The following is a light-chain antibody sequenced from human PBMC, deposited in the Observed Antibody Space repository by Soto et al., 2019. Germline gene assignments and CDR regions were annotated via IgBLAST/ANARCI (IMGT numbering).Light chain of an antibody. J-gene: IGKJ1*01. CDR3: QQYNNRPRT. V-gene: IGKV3-15*01. CDR2: RAS. CDR1: QSVSSN. Sequence: EIVMTQSPATLSVSPGERATLSCRASQSVSSNLAWYQQKAGQAPRLLIYRASTRATGIPARFSGSGSGTEFTLTIGSLQSEDFAVYYCQQYNNRPRTFGQGTKVEIK.